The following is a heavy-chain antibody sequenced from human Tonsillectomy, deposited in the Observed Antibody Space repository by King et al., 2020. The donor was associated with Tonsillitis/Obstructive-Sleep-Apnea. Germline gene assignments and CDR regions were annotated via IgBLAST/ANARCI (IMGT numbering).Heavy chain of an antibody. D-gene: IGHD1-26*01. CDR1: GGSIGSSSYY. J-gene: IGHJ6*03. Sequence: QLQESGPGLVRPSETLSLTCNVSGGSIGSSSYYWGWIRQPPGKGLEWIGSIYYSGSTYYNPSLKSRVTISEDTSENQFSLRLSSVTAADTAVYYCASESGTYSFEGVWRPPSKNYYYMDVWGKGTTVTVSS. CDR3: ASESGTYSFEGVWRPPSKNYYYMDV. CDR2: IYYSGST. V-gene: IGHV4-39*01.